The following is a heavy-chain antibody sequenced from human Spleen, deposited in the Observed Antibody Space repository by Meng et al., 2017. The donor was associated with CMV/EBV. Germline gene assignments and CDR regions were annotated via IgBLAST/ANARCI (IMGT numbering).Heavy chain of an antibody. D-gene: IGHD3-3*01. J-gene: IGHJ6*02. Sequence: GGSLRLSCAASGFTFSSYSMNWVRQAPGKGLEWVSSISSSSSYIYYADSVKGRFTISRDNAKNSLYLQMNSLRAEDTAVYYCARVIVPAPWSGYYMDYDYNGMDVWGQGTTVTVSS. CDR1: GFTFSSYS. CDR2: ISSSSSYI. CDR3: ARVIVPAPWSGYYMDYDYNGMDV. V-gene: IGHV3-21*04.